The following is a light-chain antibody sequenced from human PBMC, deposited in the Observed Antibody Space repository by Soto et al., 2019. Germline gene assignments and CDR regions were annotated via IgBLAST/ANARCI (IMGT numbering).Light chain of an antibody. V-gene: IGKV3-20*01. Sequence: EIVLTQSPGTLSLSPGERATLSCRASQSVSSSSLSWYQQKRGQAPRLLMFGASSRATGIPDRFSGSGSGTDFTLTISGLEPEDSAVYYCQQYGNSRGTFGQGTKVDIK. CDR2: GAS. CDR1: QSVSSSS. J-gene: IGKJ1*01. CDR3: QQYGNSRGT.